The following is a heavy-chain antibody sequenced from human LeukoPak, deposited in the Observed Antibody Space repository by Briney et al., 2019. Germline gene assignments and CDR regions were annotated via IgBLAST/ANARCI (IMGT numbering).Heavy chain of an antibody. CDR3: ATSFDFWSGYLPTREYYFDY. Sequence: PVASVKVSCKASGGTFSSYAISWVRQAHGQGLEWMGGIIPIFGTANYAQKFQGRVTITADESTSTAYMELSSLRSEDTAVYYCATSFDFWSGYLPTREYYFDYWGLGTLVTVSS. D-gene: IGHD3-3*01. J-gene: IGHJ4*02. CDR1: GGTFSSYA. V-gene: IGHV1-69*13. CDR2: IIPIFGTA.